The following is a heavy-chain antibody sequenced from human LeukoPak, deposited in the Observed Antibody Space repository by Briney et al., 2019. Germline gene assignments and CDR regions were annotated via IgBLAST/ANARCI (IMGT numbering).Heavy chain of an antibody. CDR1: GFTFSTYA. CDR2: ISGSDGST. Sequence: PGGSLRLSCAASGFTFSTYAMSWVRQAPGKGLEWVSGISGSDGSTYYADSVKGRFTISRDDSQNTLYLQMNSLSAEDTAVYYCAKVETSGGANCYALDYWGQGTLVTVSS. J-gene: IGHJ4*02. D-gene: IGHD2-2*01. CDR3: AKVETSGGANCYALDY. V-gene: IGHV3-23*01.